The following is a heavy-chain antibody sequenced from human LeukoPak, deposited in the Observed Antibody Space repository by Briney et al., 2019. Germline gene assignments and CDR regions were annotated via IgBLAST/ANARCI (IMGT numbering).Heavy chain of an antibody. J-gene: IGHJ4*02. D-gene: IGHD2-15*01. CDR1: GFIFNNYG. Sequence: GGSLRLSCAASGFIFNNYGLIWVRQAPGKGLQWVSAISNDGGSTYYADSVKGRFTISRDNSKNTLYLQMNSLRAEDTAVYYCAKVLGEEGYGEFDYWGQGTLVTVSS. CDR3: AKVLGEEGYGEFDY. CDR2: ISNDGGST. V-gene: IGHV3-23*01.